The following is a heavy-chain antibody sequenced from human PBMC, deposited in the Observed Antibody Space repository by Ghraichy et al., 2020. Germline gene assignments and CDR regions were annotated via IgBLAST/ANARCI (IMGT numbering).Heavy chain of an antibody. CDR3: ARQTGEVSGRLDYGNYAFDY. CDR1: GGSVSSGSYY. V-gene: IGHV4-61*01. J-gene: IGHJ4*02. Sequence: SETLSLTCTVSGGSVSSGSYYWTWIRQPPGKGLEWIGYIYYTGSTNYNPSLKSRVTISLDTSKNQFSLKLISVTAADTAVYYCARQTGEVSGRLDYGNYAFDYWGQGTLVTVSS. CDR2: IYYTGST. D-gene: IGHD4-11*01.